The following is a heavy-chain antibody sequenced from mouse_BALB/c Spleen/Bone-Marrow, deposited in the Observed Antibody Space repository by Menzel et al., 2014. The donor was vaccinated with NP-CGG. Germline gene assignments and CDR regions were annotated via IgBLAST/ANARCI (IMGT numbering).Heavy chain of an antibody. D-gene: IGHD2-2*01. V-gene: IGHV1-7*01. Sequence: KLQQSGAELAKPGASAKMSCKASGYTFTSYWMHWVKQRPGQGLEWIGYINPSTGYTEYNQKFRDKATLTADKSSSTAYMQLSSLTSEDSAVYYCARSGGGYDGFAYWGQGTLVTVSA. CDR3: ARSGGGYDGFAY. CDR2: INPSTGYT. J-gene: IGHJ3*01. CDR1: GYTFTSYW.